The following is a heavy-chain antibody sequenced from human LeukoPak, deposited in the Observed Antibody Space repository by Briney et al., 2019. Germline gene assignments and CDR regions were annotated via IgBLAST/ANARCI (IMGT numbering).Heavy chain of an antibody. V-gene: IGHV4-61*02. CDR3: ARGLWFGDENPPYFDY. CDR1: GGSISSGGYY. D-gene: IGHD3-10*01. Sequence: SQTLSLTCTVSGGSISSGGYYWSWIRQPAGKGLEWIGRIYTSGSTNYNPSLKSRVTISVDTSRNQFSLKLSSVTAADTAVYYCARGLWFGDENPPYFDYWGQGILVTVSS. CDR2: IYTSGST. J-gene: IGHJ4*02.